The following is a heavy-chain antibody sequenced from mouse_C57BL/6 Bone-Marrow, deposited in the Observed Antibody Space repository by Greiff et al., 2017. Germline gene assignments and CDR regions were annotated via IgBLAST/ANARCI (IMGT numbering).Heavy chain of an antibody. J-gene: IGHJ1*03. V-gene: IGHV5-17*01. CDR1: GFTFSDYG. Sequence: EVKLVESGGGLVKPGGSLKLSCAASGFTFSDYGMHWVRQAPEKGLEWVAYISSGSSTIYYADTVKGRFTISRDNAKNTLFLQMTSLRSEDTAMYYCATHYGSSYGYFDVWGTGTTVTVSS. D-gene: IGHD1-1*01. CDR2: ISSGSSTI. CDR3: ATHYGSSYGYFDV.